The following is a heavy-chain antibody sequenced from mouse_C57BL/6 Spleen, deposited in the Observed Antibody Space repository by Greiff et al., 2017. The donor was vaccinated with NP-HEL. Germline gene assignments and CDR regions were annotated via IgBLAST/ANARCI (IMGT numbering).Heavy chain of an antibody. V-gene: IGHV1-52*01. CDR2: IDPSDSET. Sequence: QVQLKQSGAELVRPGSSVKLSCKASGYTFTSYWMHWVKQRPIQGLEWIGNIDPSDSETHYNQKFKDKATLTVDKSSSTAYMQLSSLTSEDSAVYYCAREGGGYYHGMDYWGQGTSVTVSS. J-gene: IGHJ4*01. D-gene: IGHD2-2*01. CDR1: GYTFTSYW. CDR3: AREGGGYYHGMDY.